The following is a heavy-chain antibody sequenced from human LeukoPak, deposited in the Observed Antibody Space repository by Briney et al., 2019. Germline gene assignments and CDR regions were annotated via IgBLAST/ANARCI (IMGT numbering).Heavy chain of an antibody. D-gene: IGHD6-13*01. CDR1: GGSITSSSNY. CDR3: ARARYSSSHMDV. J-gene: IGHJ6*04. Sequence: SETLSLTCTVSGGSITSSSNYWGWIRQPPGKGLEWIGSIYYSGSTYYDPSLKSRVSISVDTSKNQFSLKLSSVTAADTALYYCARARYSSSHMDVWGKGTTVTVSS. V-gene: IGHV4-39*07. CDR2: IYYSGST.